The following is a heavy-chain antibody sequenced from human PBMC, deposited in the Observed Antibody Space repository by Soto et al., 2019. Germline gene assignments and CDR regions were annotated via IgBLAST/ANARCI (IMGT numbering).Heavy chain of an antibody. CDR2: ISGSGGST. CDR3: AKSGANIAARPYYFDC. D-gene: IGHD6-6*01. CDR1: GFTFSSYA. Sequence: GGSLRLSCAASGFTFSSYAMSWVRQAPGKGLEWVSAISGSGGSTYYADSVKGRFTISRDNSKNTLYLQMNSLRAEDTAVYYCAKSGANIAARPYYFDCWGKGTLVTVSS. J-gene: IGHJ4*02. V-gene: IGHV3-23*01.